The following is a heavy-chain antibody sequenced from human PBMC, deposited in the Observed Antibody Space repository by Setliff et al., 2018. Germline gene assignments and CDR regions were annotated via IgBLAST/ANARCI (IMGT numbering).Heavy chain of an antibody. J-gene: IGHJ5*02. CDR2: IYYSGKT. Sequence: PSETLSLTCSVSGASVSNVNYYWGWIRQPPGKGLEWVASIYYSGKTYSNPSFKSRVTMSLDKSKNQFSLKLSSVTAADTAVYYCARLPSKRIHYNFWSGSYNWFDPWGQGALVTVSS. CDR3: ARLPSKRIHYNFWSGSYNWFDP. V-gene: IGHV4-39*01. CDR1: GASVSNVNYY. D-gene: IGHD3-3*01.